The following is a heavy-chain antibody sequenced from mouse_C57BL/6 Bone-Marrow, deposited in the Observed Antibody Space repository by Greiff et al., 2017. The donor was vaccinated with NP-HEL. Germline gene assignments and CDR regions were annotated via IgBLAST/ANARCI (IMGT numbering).Heavy chain of an antibody. CDR1: GYTFTSYW. CDR2: INPSSGYT. Sequence: QVQLQQSGAELAKPGASVKLSCKASGYTFTSYWMHWVKQRPGQGLEWIGYINPSSGYTKYNQKFKDKATLTDDKSSSTAYMQLSSLTYEDSAVYCCARLYYGSSSFAYWGQGTLVTVSA. D-gene: IGHD1-1*01. J-gene: IGHJ3*01. CDR3: ARLYYGSSSFAY. V-gene: IGHV1-7*01.